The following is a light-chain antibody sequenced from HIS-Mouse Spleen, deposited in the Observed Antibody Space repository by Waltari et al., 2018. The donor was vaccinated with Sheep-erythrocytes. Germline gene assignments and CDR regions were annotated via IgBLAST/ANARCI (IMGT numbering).Light chain of an antibody. CDR2: QDS. V-gene: IGLV3-1*01. Sequence: SYELTQPPSVSVSPGQTASITCSGDKLGDKYACWYQQKQGQSPVLVIYQDSKRPSGIPDRFSGSNSGNTATLTISGTQAMDEADYYCQSWDSSTAWNVVFGGGTKLTVL. CDR3: QSWDSSTAWNVV. J-gene: IGLJ2*01. CDR1: KLGDKY.